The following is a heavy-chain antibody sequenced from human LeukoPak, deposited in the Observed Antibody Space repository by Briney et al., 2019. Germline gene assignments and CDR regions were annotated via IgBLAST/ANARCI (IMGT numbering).Heavy chain of an antibody. J-gene: IGHJ4*02. Sequence: SETLSLTCTVSGGSISSDTYYWTWIRQPAGKGLEWIGFIYTSGSTNYNPSLKSRVTISIDTSKNQLSLKLTSVTAADTAVYYCARDFRDWGQGTLVTVSS. CDR1: GGSISSDTYY. D-gene: IGHD3-10*01. V-gene: IGHV4-61*02. CDR2: IYTSGST. CDR3: ARDFRD.